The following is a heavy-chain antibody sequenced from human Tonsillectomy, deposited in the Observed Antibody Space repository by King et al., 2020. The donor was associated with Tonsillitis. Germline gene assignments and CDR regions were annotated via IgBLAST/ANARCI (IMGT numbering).Heavy chain of an antibody. V-gene: IGHV1-18*04. J-gene: IGHJ5*02. Sequence: QLVQSGAEVKKPGASVKFSCKSSGYTFTSYGISWVRQAPGQGLEWMGWISAYNGDTNYAQKFQGRVTMTTDTSTRTAYMELRSLRSDDTAVYYCAKYAPPGGNWFDPWGQGTLVTVSS. D-gene: IGHD3-16*01. CDR3: AKYAPPGGNWFDP. CDR2: ISAYNGDT. CDR1: GYTFTSYG.